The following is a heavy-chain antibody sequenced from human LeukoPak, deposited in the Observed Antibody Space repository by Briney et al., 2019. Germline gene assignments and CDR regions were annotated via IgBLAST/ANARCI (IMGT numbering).Heavy chain of an antibody. CDR3: ARATKRQLLGAFDI. Sequence: SETLSLTCTVSGGSITSYYWSWIRQPPGKGLEWIGYIYYSGSANYNPSLKSRVTISVDTSKNQFSLKLSSVTAADTAVYHCARATKRQLLGAFDIWGQGTMVTVSS. J-gene: IGHJ3*02. D-gene: IGHD1-1*01. V-gene: IGHV4-59*01. CDR2: IYYSGSA. CDR1: GGSITSYY.